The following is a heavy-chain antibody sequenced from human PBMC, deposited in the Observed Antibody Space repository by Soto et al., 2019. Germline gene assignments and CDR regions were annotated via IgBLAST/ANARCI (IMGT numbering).Heavy chain of an antibody. Sequence: PGGSLRLSCAASGYTFSSYAMSWVCQAPEKGQERVSAISGSGGSTYYADSVKGRFTISRDNSKNTLYLQMNSLRAEDTAVYYCVKDPYGVPDYYFDYWGQGTLVTVSS. CDR1: GYTFSSYA. V-gene: IGHV3-23*01. CDR3: VKDPYGVPDYYFDY. CDR2: ISGSGGST. J-gene: IGHJ4*02. D-gene: IGHD4-17*01.